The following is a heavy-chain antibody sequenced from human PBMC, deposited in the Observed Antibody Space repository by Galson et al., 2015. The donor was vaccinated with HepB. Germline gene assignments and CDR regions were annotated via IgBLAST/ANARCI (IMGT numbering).Heavy chain of an antibody. J-gene: IGHJ4*02. CDR2: ISSSSSYI. D-gene: IGHD3-22*01. CDR3: AKTPYDSSGYYLGFDY. V-gene: IGHV3-21*01. Sequence: SLRLSCAASGFTFSSYSMNWVRQAPGKGLEWVSSISSSSSYIYYADSVKGRFTISRDNAKNSLYLQMNSLRAEDTAVYYCAKTPYDSSGYYLGFDYWGQGTLVTVSS. CDR1: GFTFSSYS.